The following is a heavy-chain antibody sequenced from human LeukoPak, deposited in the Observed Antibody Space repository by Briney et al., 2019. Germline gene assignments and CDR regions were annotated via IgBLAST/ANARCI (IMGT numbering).Heavy chain of an antibody. CDR1: GGSITNNNYY. V-gene: IGHV4-39*07. D-gene: IGHD4-11*01. Sequence: SETLSLTCTVSGGSITNNNYYWDWIRQPPGKGLEWVGDLYYSGGTHYNPSLKSRVTVSLDTSKNQFSLKLNSVTATDTALYSCARRVVESAATTERNWFDPWGQGTLVTVSS. J-gene: IGHJ5*02. CDR2: LYYSGGT. CDR3: ARRVVESAATTERNWFDP.